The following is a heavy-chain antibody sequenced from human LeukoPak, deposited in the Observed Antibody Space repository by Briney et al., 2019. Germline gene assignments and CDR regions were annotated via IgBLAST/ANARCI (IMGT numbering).Heavy chain of an antibody. CDR3: AKAYDYGDSGFDY. CDR2: IDKSGDNT. CDR1: GFTFSSYA. V-gene: IGHV3-23*01. D-gene: IGHD4-17*01. Sequence: GGSLRLSCAASGFTFSSYAMSWVRQAPGKGLEWVSTIDKSGDNTYYADSVKGRFTISRDNSKNTLYLQMNSLRAEDTAVYYCAKAYDYGDSGFDYWGQGTLVTVSS. J-gene: IGHJ4*02.